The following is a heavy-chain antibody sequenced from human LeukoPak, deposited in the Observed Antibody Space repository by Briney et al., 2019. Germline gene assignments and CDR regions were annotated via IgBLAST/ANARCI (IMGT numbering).Heavy chain of an antibody. J-gene: IGHJ4*02. Sequence: GGTVRLSCAASGFTFSKAGMSGVRRAPGKGLEWVGRIKSKTDGGTTDYAAPVKGRFTISRDDSKNTLYLQMNSLKTEDTAVYYCTTVATYYDILTGLYWGQGTLVTVSS. CDR2: IKSKTDGGTT. CDR3: TTVATYYDILTGLY. D-gene: IGHD3-9*01. CDR1: GFTFSKAG. V-gene: IGHV3-15*01.